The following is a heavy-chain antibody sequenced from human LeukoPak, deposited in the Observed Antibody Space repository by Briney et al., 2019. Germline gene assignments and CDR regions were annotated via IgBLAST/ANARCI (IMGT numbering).Heavy chain of an antibody. V-gene: IGHV3-23*01. D-gene: IGHD1-26*01. CDR3: AKDRSIGTYYTFDH. CDR1: GFTFSSYA. Sequence: GGSLRLSCAASGFTFSSYAMSWVRQAPGKGLEWVSAISGSGGSTYYADSVKGRFTVSRDNSNNRLYLQMSGLTAADTAVYYCAKDRSIGTYYTFDHWGQGTLVTVSS. J-gene: IGHJ4*02. CDR2: ISGSGGST.